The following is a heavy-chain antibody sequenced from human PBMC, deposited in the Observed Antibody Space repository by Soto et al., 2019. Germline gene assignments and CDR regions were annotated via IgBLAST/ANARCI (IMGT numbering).Heavy chain of an antibody. CDR3: ARDADYNDVLSGAMGLYCDNMDV. D-gene: IGHD3-3*01. V-gene: IGHV1-18*01. CDR2: ISAHNGDT. CDR1: GYSFANYG. Sequence: QVQLVQSEAEVKKPGASLKVSCRASGYSFANYGISWVRQAPRQGLEWMGWISAHNGDTKYAQNVQGRSPMTAGTTTSTANIEEWSLRSDDTGVFYCARDADYNDVLSGAMGLYCDNMDVWGQGTTVTV. J-gene: IGHJ6*02.